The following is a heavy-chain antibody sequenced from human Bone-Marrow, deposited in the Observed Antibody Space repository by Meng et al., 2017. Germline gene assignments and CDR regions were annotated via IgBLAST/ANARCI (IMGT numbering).Heavy chain of an antibody. J-gene: IGHJ2*01. CDR2: IYYSGST. V-gene: IGHV4-31*03. CDR3: ASLYGDSSVWYLDL. Sequence: QGQLQESRPGLGKPSRTLSLTCTVSGGSTSSGNHYWSWIRQHPGKGLEYIGYIYYSGSTYYNPSLKSRVIISVDTSKNQFSLRLNSVTAADTAVYYCASLYGDSSVWYLDLWGRGTLVTVSS. D-gene: IGHD4-17*01. CDR1: GGSTSSGNHY.